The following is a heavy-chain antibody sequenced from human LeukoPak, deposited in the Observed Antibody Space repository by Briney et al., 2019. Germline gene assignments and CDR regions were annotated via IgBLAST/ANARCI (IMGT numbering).Heavy chain of an antibody. V-gene: IGHV3-13*01. CDR1: GFTFSNYD. J-gene: IGHJ5*02. Sequence: GGSLRLSCAASGFTFSNYDMHWVRQGAGKGLEWVSGITTTGDTYYPGSVKGRFTISRDNSKNTLYLQMNSLRAEDTAVYYCGGGIAAAQRHWFDPWGQGTLVTVSS. CDR3: GGGIAAAQRHWFDP. D-gene: IGHD6-13*01. CDR2: ITTTGDT.